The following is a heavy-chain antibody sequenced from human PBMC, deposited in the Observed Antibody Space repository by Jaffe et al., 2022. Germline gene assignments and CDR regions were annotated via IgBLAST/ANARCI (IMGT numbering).Heavy chain of an antibody. CDR1: GGTFSSYA. CDR3: ARDKGPYYYDSSGYYLWAFDI. D-gene: IGHD3-22*01. V-gene: IGHV1-69*05. CDR2: IIPIFGTA. J-gene: IGHJ3*02. Sequence: QVQLVQSGAEVKKPGSSVKVSCKASGGTFSSYAISWVRQAPGQGLEWMGGIIPIFGTANYAQKFQGRVTITTDESTSTAYMELSSLRSEDTAVYYCARDKGPYYYDSSGYYLWAFDIWGQGTMVTVSS.